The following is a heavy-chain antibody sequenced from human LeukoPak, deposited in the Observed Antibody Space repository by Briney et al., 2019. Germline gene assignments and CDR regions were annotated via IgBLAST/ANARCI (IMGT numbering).Heavy chain of an antibody. CDR3: ARERVERLERQTVLGY. J-gene: IGHJ4*02. Sequence: SVTVSCKASGGTFSSYAIGWVRQAPGQGLEWMGGIIPIFGTANYAQKFQGRVTITADESTSTAYMELSSLRSEDTAVYYCARERVERLERQTVLGYWGQGTLVTVSS. D-gene: IGHD1-1*01. V-gene: IGHV1-69*13. CDR2: IIPIFGTA. CDR1: GGTFSSYA.